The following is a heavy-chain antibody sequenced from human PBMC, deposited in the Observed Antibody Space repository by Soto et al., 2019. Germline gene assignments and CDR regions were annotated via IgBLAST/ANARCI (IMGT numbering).Heavy chain of an antibody. CDR3: ARDRYCSSTSCYASWFDP. V-gene: IGHV1-69*04. CDR2: IIPILGIA. CDR1: GGTFSSYT. D-gene: IGHD2-2*01. J-gene: IGHJ5*02. Sequence: SVKVSCKASGGTFSSYTISWVRQAPGQGLEWMGRIIPILGIANYAQKFQGRVTITADKSTSTAYMELSSLISEDTAVYYCARDRYCSSTSCYASWFDPWGQGTLVTVSS.